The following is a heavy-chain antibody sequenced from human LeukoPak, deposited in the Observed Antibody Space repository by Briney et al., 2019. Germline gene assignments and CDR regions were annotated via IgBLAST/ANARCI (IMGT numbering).Heavy chain of an antibody. CDR3: AKGRVWELFYYFDY. Sequence: GGSLRLSCAASGFTFSSYAMSWVRQTPGKGLEWVSAISGSGGSTYYADSVKGRFTISRDNSKNTLYLQMNSLRAEDTAVYYCAKGRVWELFYYFDYWGQGTLVTVSS. D-gene: IGHD1-26*01. CDR2: ISGSGGST. CDR1: GFTFSSYA. J-gene: IGHJ4*02. V-gene: IGHV3-23*01.